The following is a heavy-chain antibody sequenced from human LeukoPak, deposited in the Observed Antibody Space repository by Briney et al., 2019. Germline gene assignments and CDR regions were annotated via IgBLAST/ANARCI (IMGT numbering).Heavy chain of an antibody. V-gene: IGHV3-21*01. CDR2: TSSGSTYI. D-gene: IGHD6-25*01. CDR1: GFTFNAYN. CDR3: ARGSNVQQRLDSFDF. J-gene: IGHJ4*02. Sequence: PGGSLRLSCAASGFTFNAYNMNWFRQAPGKGLEWVSFTSSGSTYIYYAVSVKGRFTISRDNAKNSLYLQMSSLRAEDTAVYYCARGSNVQQRLDSFDFWGQGTLVTVSS.